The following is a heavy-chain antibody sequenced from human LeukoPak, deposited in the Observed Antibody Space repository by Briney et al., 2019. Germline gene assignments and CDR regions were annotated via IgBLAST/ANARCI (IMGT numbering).Heavy chain of an antibody. V-gene: IGHV3-74*01. D-gene: IGHD4-23*01. CDR2: SSSDGSST. J-gene: IGHJ4*02. Sequence: GGSLRLSCVASGFIFSNYWMHWVRQAPGKGRVWVSRSSSDGSSTVYADSVEGRFTISRDNAKNTLYLQMNSLRAEDTALYYCARDGDSTVDFDYWGQGTLVSVSS. CDR3: ARDGDSTVDFDY. CDR1: GFIFSNYW.